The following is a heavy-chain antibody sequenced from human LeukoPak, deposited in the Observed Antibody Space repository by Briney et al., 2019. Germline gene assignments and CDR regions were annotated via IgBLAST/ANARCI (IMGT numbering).Heavy chain of an antibody. Sequence: GGSLRLSCAASGFTFSNAWMSWVRQAPGKGLEWVSAISGSGGSTYYADSVKGRFPISRDNSKNTLYLQMNSLRAEDTAVYYCAKVRWQQLVDFDYWGQGTLVTVSS. CDR3: AKVRWQQLVDFDY. J-gene: IGHJ4*02. CDR2: ISGSGGST. V-gene: IGHV3-23*01. CDR1: GFTFSNAW. D-gene: IGHD6-13*01.